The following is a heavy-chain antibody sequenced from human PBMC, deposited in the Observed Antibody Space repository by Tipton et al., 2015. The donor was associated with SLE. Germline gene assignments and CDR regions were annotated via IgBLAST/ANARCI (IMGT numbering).Heavy chain of an antibody. Sequence: LRLSCTVSGGSISSYYWSWIRQPPGKGLEWIGYIYYSGSTNYKPSLKSRVTISVDTSKNQFTLKLNSVTTADTAVYYCARCGGGYGMDAWGQGTTVTVSS. J-gene: IGHJ6*02. CDR3: ARCGGGYGMDA. V-gene: IGHV4-59*01. CDR1: GGSISSYY. CDR2: IYYSGST. D-gene: IGHD2-21*01.